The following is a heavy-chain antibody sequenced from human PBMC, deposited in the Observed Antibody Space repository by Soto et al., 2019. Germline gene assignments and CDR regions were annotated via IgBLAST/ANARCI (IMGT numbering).Heavy chain of an antibody. Sequence: QVQLQESGPGLVKPSQTLSLTCNVSGGSISSGTAYWSWIRQRPGKGLEWIGYIFYSGSFYYTPSLRGRVMILADTSKNPVTLRLSSVPAADTAVYYCARAPETPSVLGVALPYFFDYWGQGALVTVSS. D-gene: IGHD3-3*01. V-gene: IGHV4-31*03. CDR1: GGSISSGTAY. J-gene: IGHJ4*02. CDR2: IFYSGSF. CDR3: ARAPETPSVLGVALPYFFDY.